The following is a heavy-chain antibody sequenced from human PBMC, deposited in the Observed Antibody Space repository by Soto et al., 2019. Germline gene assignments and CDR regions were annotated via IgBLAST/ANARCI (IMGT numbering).Heavy chain of an antibody. CDR3: ARVPVAVNGSLVDW. CDR1: GFSCGSYA. Sequence: GGSLRLSCEVSGFSCGSYAFHWVRQAPGKGLEWLSVISYHGREIYYADSVKDRLTISRDNFKKTVYLQMNSLRSDDTALDYCARVPVAVNGSLVDWWGQGTLVTVSS. J-gene: IGHJ4*01. CDR2: ISYHGREI. V-gene: IGHV3-30-3*01. D-gene: IGHD3-10*01.